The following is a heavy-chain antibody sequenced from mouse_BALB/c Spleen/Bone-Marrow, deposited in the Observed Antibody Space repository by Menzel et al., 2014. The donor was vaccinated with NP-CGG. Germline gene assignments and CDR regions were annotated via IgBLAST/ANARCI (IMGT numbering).Heavy chain of an antibody. V-gene: IGHV1S81*02. Sequence: QVQLQQSGAELVKPGASVKLSCKASGYTFTNYYMYWVKQRPGQGLEWIGEINPSNGGTNFNEKFKSTATLTVDKSSSTVYMQLSGLTSEDSAVYYCTQLGRFAYWGQGTLVTVSA. CDR3: TQLGRFAY. CDR1: GYTFTNYY. D-gene: IGHD4-1*02. J-gene: IGHJ3*01. CDR2: INPSNGGT.